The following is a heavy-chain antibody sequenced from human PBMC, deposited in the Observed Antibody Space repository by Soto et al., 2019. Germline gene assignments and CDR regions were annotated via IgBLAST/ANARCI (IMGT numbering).Heavy chain of an antibody. J-gene: IGHJ4*02. D-gene: IGHD1-26*01. CDR2: TYYRSKWST. Sequence: SQTLSLPCAISGDSVSSKAAAWNWIRQSPSRGLEWLGRTYYRSKWSTDYAVSVKGRITVKPDTSKNQFSLQLNSVTPEDTAVYYCARALAGSYDYWGQGTLVTVSS. CDR3: ARALAGSYDY. V-gene: IGHV6-1*01. CDR1: GDSVSSKAAA.